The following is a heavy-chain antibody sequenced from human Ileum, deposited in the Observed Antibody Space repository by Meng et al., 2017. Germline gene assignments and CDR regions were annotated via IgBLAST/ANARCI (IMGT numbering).Heavy chain of an antibody. J-gene: IGHJ4*02. CDR2: ISYDGSNK. V-gene: IGHV3-30*01. CDR1: GFTFSSYA. Sequence: GESLKISCAASGFTFSSYAMHWVRQAPGKGLEWVAVISYDGSNKYYADSVKGRFTISRDNSKNTLYLQMNSLRAEDTAVYYCAAVDTAMVTMDYWGQGTLVTVSS. CDR3: AAVDTAMVTMDY. D-gene: IGHD5-18*01.